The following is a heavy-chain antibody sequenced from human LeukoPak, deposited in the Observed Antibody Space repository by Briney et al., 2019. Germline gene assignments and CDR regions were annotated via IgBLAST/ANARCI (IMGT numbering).Heavy chain of an antibody. Sequence: GGSLRLSCAASGFTFDDYGMSWVRQAPGKGLEWVSGINWNGGSTGYADSVKGRFTISRDNAKNSLYLQMNSLRAEDMALYYCAKGGTSSGDDAFDIWGQGTMVTVSS. V-gene: IGHV3-20*04. CDR1: GFTFDDYG. D-gene: IGHD1-26*01. CDR2: INWNGGST. J-gene: IGHJ3*02. CDR3: AKGGTSSGDDAFDI.